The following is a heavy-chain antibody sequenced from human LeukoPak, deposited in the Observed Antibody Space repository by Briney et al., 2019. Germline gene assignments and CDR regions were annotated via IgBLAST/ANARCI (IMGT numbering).Heavy chain of an antibody. CDR3: AKYVAQQTTSAAFDV. CDR1: GFIFGSYA. CDR2: ISGSGAYT. V-gene: IGHV3-23*01. J-gene: IGHJ3*01. D-gene: IGHD1-1*01. Sequence: GSLRLSCAASGFIFGSYAMAWVRQAPGKGLQWVSAISGSGAYTYNADYVKGRFIISRDNSRNTLYLQMNSLRAEDAALYYCAKYVAQQTTSAAFDVWGQGTVVTVSS.